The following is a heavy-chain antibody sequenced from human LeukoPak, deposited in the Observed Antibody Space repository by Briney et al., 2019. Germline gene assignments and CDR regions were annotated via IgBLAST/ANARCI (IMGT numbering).Heavy chain of an antibody. V-gene: IGHV4-34*01. CDR1: GGSFSGYY. CDR3: ARRGGSSWYWGLLRDWFDP. CDR2: INHSGST. D-gene: IGHD6-13*01. Sequence: PSETLSLTCAVYGGSFSGYYWSWIRQPPGKGLEWIGEINHSGSTNYNPSLKSRVTISVDTSKNQFSLKLSSVTAADTAVYYCARRGGSSWYWGLLRDWFDPWGQGTLVTVSS. J-gene: IGHJ5*02.